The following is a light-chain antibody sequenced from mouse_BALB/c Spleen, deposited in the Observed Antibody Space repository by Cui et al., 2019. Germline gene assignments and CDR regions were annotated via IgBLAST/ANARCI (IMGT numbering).Light chain of an antibody. CDR2: STS. Sequence: QIVLTQSPAIMSASPGEKVTITCSASSSVSYMHWFQQKPGTSPKLWIYSTSNLASGVPARFSGSGSGNSYSLTISRMEAEDAATYYCQQRSSYPPTFGGGTKLEIK. CDR1: SSVSY. J-gene: IGKJ2*01. CDR3: QQRSSYPPT. V-gene: IGKV4-57*01.